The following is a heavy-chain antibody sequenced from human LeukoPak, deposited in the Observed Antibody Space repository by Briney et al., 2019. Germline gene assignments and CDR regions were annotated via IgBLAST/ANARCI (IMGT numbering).Heavy chain of an antibody. CDR1: GFTFDDYG. V-gene: IGHV3-21*01. Sequence: GGSLRLSCAASGFTFDDYGMHWVRQAPGKGLEWVSSISSSGSYIYYADSVKGRFTISRDNAKNSLYLQMNSLRAEDTAVYYCASRNQYCGGDCFWAFDIWGQGTMVTVSS. CDR2: ISSSGSYI. CDR3: ASRNQYCGGDCFWAFDI. J-gene: IGHJ3*02. D-gene: IGHD2-21*02.